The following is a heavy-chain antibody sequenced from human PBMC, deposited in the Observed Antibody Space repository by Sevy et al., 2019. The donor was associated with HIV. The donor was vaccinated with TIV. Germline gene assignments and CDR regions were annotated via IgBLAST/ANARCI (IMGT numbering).Heavy chain of an antibody. CDR1: GGSITGSYW. D-gene: IGHD6-19*01. CDR2: MYHMGTT. CDR3: AAVAVSDVLGYYFEY. V-gene: IGHV4-4*02. Sequence: SESLSLTCAVSGGSITGSYWWRWVHQPPGKGLEWLGDMYHMGTTNYNPSLKSRVTISVDKSKNQFSLKVNSITAADSAVYYCAAVAVSDVLGYYFEYWGQGTLVTVSS. J-gene: IGHJ4*02.